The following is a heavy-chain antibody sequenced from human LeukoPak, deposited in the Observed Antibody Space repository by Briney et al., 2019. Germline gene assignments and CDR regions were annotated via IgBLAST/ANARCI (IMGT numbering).Heavy chain of an antibody. CDR1: GFTFSSYE. CDR2: ISSSGSTI. J-gene: IGHJ6*03. CDR3: ARDRRRLEPPYYYYMDV. Sequence: GGSLRLSCAASGFTFSSYEMNWVRQAPGKGLEWVSYISSSGSTIYYADSVKGRFTISRDNAKLQMNSLRAGDTAVYYCARDRRRLEPPYYYYMDVWGKGTTVTVSS. D-gene: IGHD1-1*01. V-gene: IGHV3-48*03.